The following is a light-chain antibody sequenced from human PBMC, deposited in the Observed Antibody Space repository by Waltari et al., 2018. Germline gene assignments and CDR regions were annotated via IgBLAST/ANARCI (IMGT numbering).Light chain of an antibody. Sequence: DIQMTQSPSTLSASVGVTVPITCRASQRIDRWLAWYQQKPGTAPKLLIHQASNLQTGVPPRFSGSGSGTEFTLTISNLLPDDFATYYCQQYDRYLWTFGQGTKVEL. J-gene: IGKJ1*01. CDR3: QQYDRYLWT. CDR1: QRIDRW. V-gene: IGKV1-5*03. CDR2: QAS.